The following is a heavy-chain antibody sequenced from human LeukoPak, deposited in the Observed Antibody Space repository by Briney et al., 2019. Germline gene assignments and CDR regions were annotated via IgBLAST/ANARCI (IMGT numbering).Heavy chain of an antibody. CDR2: ISDSGGRT. CDR3: AKDSYDNSI. V-gene: IGHV3-23*01. J-gene: IGHJ4*02. D-gene: IGHD3-22*01. Sequence: GGSLRLSCAASGFTFSNYGMTWVRQAPGKGLEWVSAISDSGGRTFYADSVKGRFTISRDTSKNTLYLQIHSLRAEDTSVYYCAKDSYDNSIWGQGTLVTVSS. CDR1: GFTFSNYG.